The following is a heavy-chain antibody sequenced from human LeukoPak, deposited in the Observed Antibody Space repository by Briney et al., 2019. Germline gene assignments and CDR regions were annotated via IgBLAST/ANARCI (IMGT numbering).Heavy chain of an antibody. J-gene: IGHJ4*02. Sequence: GGSLRLSCAASGLTFSDYYMTWIRQAPGKGLEWVAYISSSGSTIYSADSVKGRFTVSRDNAKNSLFLHMNSLRAEDTAVYYCAIQITMIVVVPYFDYWGQGTLVTVSS. D-gene: IGHD3-22*01. CDR1: GLTFSDYY. CDR3: AIQITMIVVVPYFDY. CDR2: ISSSGSTI. V-gene: IGHV3-11*04.